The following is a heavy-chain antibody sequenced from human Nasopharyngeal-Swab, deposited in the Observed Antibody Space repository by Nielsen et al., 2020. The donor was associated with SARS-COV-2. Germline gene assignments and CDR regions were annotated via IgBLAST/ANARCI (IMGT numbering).Heavy chain of an antibody. V-gene: IGHV3-30*18. D-gene: IGHD6-19*01. CDR1: GFNFNYFG. CDR3: AKDTSGWYLDY. CDR2: ISYDGSNK. Sequence: GESLKISCAASGFNFNYFGIYWVRQAPGKGLEWVAVISYDGSNKYYADSVKGRFTISRDNSKNTLYLQMNSLRAEDTAVYYCAKDTSGWYLDYWGQGTLVTVSS. J-gene: IGHJ4*02.